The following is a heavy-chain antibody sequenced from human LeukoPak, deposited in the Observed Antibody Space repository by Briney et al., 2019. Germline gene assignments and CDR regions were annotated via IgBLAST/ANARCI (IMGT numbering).Heavy chain of an antibody. J-gene: IGHJ5*02. V-gene: IGHV4-34*01. CDR2: INHSGST. Sequence: SETLSLTCAVDGGSFSGYYWSWIRQPPGKGLEWIGEINHSGSTNYNPSLKSRVTISVDTSKNQFSLKLSSVTAADTAVYYCARDARYSGSYFLRAWGQGTLVTVSS. CDR1: GGSFSGYY. D-gene: IGHD1-26*01. CDR3: ARDARYSGSYFLRA.